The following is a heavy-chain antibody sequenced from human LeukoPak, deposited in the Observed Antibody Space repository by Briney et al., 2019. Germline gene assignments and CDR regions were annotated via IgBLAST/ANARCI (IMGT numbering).Heavy chain of an antibody. CDR3: ATTPTYDILTSD. D-gene: IGHD3-9*01. J-gene: IGHJ4*02. CDR1: GFTVSSNY. Sequence: PGGSLRLSCAASGFTVSSNYMSWVRQAPGKGLEWVSVIYSGGSTYYADSVKGRFTISRDNSKNTLYLQMNSLRAEDTAVYYCATTPTYDILTSDWGQGTLVTVSS. V-gene: IGHV3-66*01. CDR2: IYSGGST.